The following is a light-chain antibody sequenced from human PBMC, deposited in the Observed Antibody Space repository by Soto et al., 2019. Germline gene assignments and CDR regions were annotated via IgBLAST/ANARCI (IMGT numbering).Light chain of an antibody. CDR1: QGISSY. CDR3: QQLHSYPIT. J-gene: IGKJ5*01. V-gene: IGKV1-9*01. CDR2: ASS. Sequence: DIQLTQSPSSLSAAVGDSVTITCRASQGISSYLAWYHQKPGKAPKLLIYASSTLQSGVPSRFSGSGSGTEFTLTISSLQTEDFATYFCQQLHSYPITFGQGTRLEIK.